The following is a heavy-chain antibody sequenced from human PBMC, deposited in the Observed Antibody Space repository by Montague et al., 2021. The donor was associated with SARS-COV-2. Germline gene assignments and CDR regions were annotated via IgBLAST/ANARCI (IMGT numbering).Heavy chain of an antibody. Sequence: SETLSLTCNVAGGSMSGYNWSWIRQPPGKGLQWIGSMYNSENTSYNPSLKSRVTIAVDTSKKQFFLRLSSVTAADTAAYFCARGINSAGSYYYHLDVWGQGTTVTVSS. D-gene: IGHD2-21*01. J-gene: IGHJ6*02. CDR3: ARGINSAGSYYYHLDV. CDR1: GGSMSGYN. V-gene: IGHV4-59*01. CDR2: MYNSENT.